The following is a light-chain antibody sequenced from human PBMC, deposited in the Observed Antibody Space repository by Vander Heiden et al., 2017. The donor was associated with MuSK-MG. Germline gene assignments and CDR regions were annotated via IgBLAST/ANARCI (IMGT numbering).Light chain of an antibody. Sequence: DIQMTQSPSSLSASVGDRVTITCRASQSISSYLNWYQQKPGKAPKLLIYAASSLQSGVKSRFSGSGYGTDFTLTISSRQPEDFATYYCQQSYSNHRGLTFGGGTKVEIK. V-gene: IGKV1-39*01. CDR2: AAS. CDR1: QSISSY. CDR3: QQSYSNHRGLT. J-gene: IGKJ4*01.